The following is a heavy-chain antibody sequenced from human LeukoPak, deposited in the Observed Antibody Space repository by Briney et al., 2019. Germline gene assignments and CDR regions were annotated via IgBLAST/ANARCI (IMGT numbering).Heavy chain of an antibody. D-gene: IGHD3-16*02. CDR1: GGTFNSYA. CDR2: IIPILDIA. Sequence: SVKVSCKASGGTFNSYAFSWVRQAPGQGLEWMGRIIPILDIADYAQKFQGRVTISADKSTSTVYMELSSLRSEDTAVYFCARGRLVLGGLSSHHFDSWGQGTLVTVSS. V-gene: IGHV1-69*04. CDR3: ARGRLVLGGLSSHHFDS. J-gene: IGHJ4*02.